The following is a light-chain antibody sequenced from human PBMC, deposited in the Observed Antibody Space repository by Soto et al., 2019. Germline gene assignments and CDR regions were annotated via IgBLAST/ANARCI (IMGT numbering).Light chain of an antibody. V-gene: IGKV3-20*01. CDR3: HQYDASPLT. Sequence: EIVLTQSPGTLSLSPGESTTLSCRASQSVGRNFLAWYQQKPGRAPRLLIHGASYRATGVPDRFSGSGSETAVTLTISSLEPEDFAVYSCHQYDASPLTFGGGTKVEIK. J-gene: IGKJ4*01. CDR2: GAS. CDR1: QSVGRNF.